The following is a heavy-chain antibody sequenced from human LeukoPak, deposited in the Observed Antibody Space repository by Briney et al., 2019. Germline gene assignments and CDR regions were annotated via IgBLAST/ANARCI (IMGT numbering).Heavy chain of an antibody. CDR3: AKDHGSMIVVVITPFDY. CDR2: ISGSGGST. Sequence: PGRSLRLPCAASGFTFSSYAMSWVRQAPGKGLEWVSAISGSGGSTYYADSVKGRFTISRDNSKNTLYLQMNSLRAEDTAVYYCAKDHGSMIVVVITPFDYWGQGTLVTVSS. J-gene: IGHJ4*02. D-gene: IGHD3-22*01. V-gene: IGHV3-23*01. CDR1: GFTFSSYA.